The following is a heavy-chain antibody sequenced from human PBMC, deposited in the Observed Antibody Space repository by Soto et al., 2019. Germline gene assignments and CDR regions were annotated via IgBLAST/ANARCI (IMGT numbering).Heavy chain of an antibody. J-gene: IGHJ4*02. CDR1: GGSINSGGYY. V-gene: IGHV4-31*03. CDR2: IYYSGDT. Sequence: QVQLQESGPGLVEPSQTLSLTCTVSGGSINSGGYYWSWIRQHPGKGLEWIGYIYYSGDTYSNPSLKSRITMSVDTSKNQFSLRLTSVTAADTAVYFCARGEWEEYYQDYWGQGTLVTVSS. D-gene: IGHD1-26*01. CDR3: ARGEWEEYYQDY.